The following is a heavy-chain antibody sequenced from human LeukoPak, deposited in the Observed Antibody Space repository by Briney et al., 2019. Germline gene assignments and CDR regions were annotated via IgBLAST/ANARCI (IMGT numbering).Heavy chain of an antibody. CDR2: ISAYYGNT. CDR1: GYTFTSYG. J-gene: IGHJ3*02. V-gene: IGHV1-18*01. Sequence: PLASVKVSCKASGYTFTSYGIIWVRQAPGQGLEWMGWISAYYGNTNYAQKLQGRVTMTTDTSTSTAYMELRSLRSDDTAVYYCARGALGDTAMARGAFDIWGQGTMVTVSS. D-gene: IGHD5-18*01. CDR3: ARGALGDTAMARGAFDI.